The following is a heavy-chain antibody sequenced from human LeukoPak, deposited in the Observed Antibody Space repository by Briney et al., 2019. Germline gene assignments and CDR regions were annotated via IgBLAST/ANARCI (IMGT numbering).Heavy chain of an antibody. Sequence: SETLSLTCTVSGGSISSYYWSWIRQPPGKGLEWFGYIYYSGSTNYNPSLKSRVTISVDTSKNQFSLKLSSVTAADTAVYYCARDAFGGYAPYFDYWGQGTLVTVSS. CDR1: GGSISSYY. CDR3: ARDAFGGYAPYFDY. CDR2: IYYSGST. V-gene: IGHV4-59*01. J-gene: IGHJ4*02. D-gene: IGHD5-12*01.